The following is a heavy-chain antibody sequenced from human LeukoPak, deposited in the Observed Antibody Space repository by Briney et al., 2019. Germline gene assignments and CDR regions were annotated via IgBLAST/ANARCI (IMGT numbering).Heavy chain of an antibody. CDR1: GFTFSSYA. V-gene: IGHV3-23*01. Sequence: GGSLRLSCAASGFTFSSYAMNWVRQAPGKGLEWVSTVTGSGGSTYYADSVKGRFTISRNNSKNTLYLQMNSLRAEDTAVYYCAKVRSDYGDYWSSWGQGTLVTVSS. D-gene: IGHD4-17*01. J-gene: IGHJ5*02. CDR3: AKVRSDYGDYWSS. CDR2: VTGSGGST.